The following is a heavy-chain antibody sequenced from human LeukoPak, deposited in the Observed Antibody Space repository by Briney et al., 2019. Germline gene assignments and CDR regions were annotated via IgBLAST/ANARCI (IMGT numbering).Heavy chain of an antibody. D-gene: IGHD5-12*01. CDR3: VRVANGATFDY. CDR2: IKQDESEK. Sequence: GGSLRLSCAASGFTFSTYWMGWVRQAPGKGLEWVANIKQDESEKYYVDSVKGRFTISRDNAKNSLYLQMNSLRAEDTAVYYCVRVANGATFDYWGQGTLVTVSS. V-gene: IGHV3-7*01. CDR1: GFTFSTYW. J-gene: IGHJ4*02.